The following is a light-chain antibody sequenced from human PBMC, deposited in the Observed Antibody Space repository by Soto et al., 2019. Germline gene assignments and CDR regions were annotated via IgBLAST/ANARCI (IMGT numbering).Light chain of an antibody. V-gene: IGLV2-14*01. CDR3: SSYTSSIIDYV. Sequence: QSALTQPASVSGSPGQSITISCTGTSSDVGGYNYVSWYQQHPGKAPKLMIYEVSNRPSGVSNRFSGSKSGNTASLTISGLQAEDEADYDCSSYTSSIIDYVFGTGTKVTVL. J-gene: IGLJ1*01. CDR1: SSDVGGYNY. CDR2: EVS.